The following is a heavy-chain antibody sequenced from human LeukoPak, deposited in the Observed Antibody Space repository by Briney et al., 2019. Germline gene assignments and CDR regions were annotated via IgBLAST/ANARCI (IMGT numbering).Heavy chain of an antibody. CDR3: ARPAYGSGSLSAFDI. CDR1: GYSISSGYY. CDR2: IYYSGRT. D-gene: IGHD3-10*01. J-gene: IGHJ3*02. Sequence: SETLSLTCAVSGYSISSGYYWGWIRQPPGKGLEWIGSIYYSGRTYHNPSLRSRVTISVDTSKNQFSLKLSSVTAADTAVYYCARPAYGSGSLSAFDIWGQGTMVTVSS. V-gene: IGHV4-38-2*01.